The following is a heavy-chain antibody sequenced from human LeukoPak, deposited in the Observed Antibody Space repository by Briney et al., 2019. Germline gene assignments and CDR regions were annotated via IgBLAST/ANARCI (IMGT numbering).Heavy chain of an antibody. CDR1: GFTFSSYG. Sequence: GGSLRLSCAASGFTFSSYGMHWVRQAPGKGLEWVAVIWYDGSNKYYADSVKGRFTISRDSSKNTLYLQMNSLRAEDTAVYYCARDREVVPAAMVYYYYGMDVWGQGTTVTVSS. J-gene: IGHJ6*02. V-gene: IGHV3-33*01. D-gene: IGHD2-2*01. CDR2: IWYDGSNK. CDR3: ARDREVVPAAMVYYYYGMDV.